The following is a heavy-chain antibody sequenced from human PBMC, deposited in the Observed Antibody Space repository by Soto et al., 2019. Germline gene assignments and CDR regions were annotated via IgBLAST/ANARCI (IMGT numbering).Heavy chain of an antibody. V-gene: IGHV1-3*01. J-gene: IGHJ3*02. Sequence: ASLKVSCKASGYTFTSYAMHWVRQAPGQRLEWMGWINAGNGNTKYSQKFQGRVTITRDTSASTAYMELSSLRSEDTAVYYCARDRAQQSRYAFDIWGQGTMVTVSS. CDR2: INAGNGNT. CDR3: ARDRAQQSRYAFDI. D-gene: IGHD6-13*01. CDR1: GYTFTSYA.